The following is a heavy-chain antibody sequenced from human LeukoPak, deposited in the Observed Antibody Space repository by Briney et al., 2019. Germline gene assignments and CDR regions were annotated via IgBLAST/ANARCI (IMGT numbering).Heavy chain of an antibody. D-gene: IGHD3-16*02. CDR1: GFTFSNAW. V-gene: IGHV3-15*01. CDR3: TTVSMITFGGVIVSRNY. Sequence: GGSLRLSCAASGFTFSNAWMSWVRQAPGKGLEWVGRIKSKTDGGTTDYAAPVKGRFTISRDDSKNTLYLQMNSLKTEDTAMYYCTTVSMITFGGVIVSRNYWGQGTLVTVSS. CDR2: IKSKTDGGTT. J-gene: IGHJ4*02.